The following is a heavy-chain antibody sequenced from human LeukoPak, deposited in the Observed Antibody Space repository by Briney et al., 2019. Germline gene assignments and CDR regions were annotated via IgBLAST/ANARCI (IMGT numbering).Heavy chain of an antibody. J-gene: IGHJ3*02. CDR1: GYTFTGYY. Sequence: GASVKVSCKASGYTFTGYYMHWVRQAPGQGLEWMGWINPNSGGTNYAQKFQGWVTMTRDTSISTAYMELSRLRSDDTAVYYCARAGDSSGYAFDIWGQGTVVTVSS. CDR3: ARAGDSSGYAFDI. V-gene: IGHV1-2*04. CDR2: INPNSGGT. D-gene: IGHD3-22*01.